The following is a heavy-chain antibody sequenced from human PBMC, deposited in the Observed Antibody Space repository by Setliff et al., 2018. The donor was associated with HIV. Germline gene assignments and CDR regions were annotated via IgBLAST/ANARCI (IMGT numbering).Heavy chain of an antibody. Sequence: PGESLKISCKASGDKFSNYWLGWVRQMPGKGLEWIGVIYPDDSDTRYSPSFKGQVTISADKSITTAYLQWSSLRASETAMYYCAKGGGLSFRYHDWFVKIWGQGTLVTVSS. V-gene: IGHV5-51*01. CDR2: IYPDDSDT. CDR1: GDKFSNYW. J-gene: IGHJ3*02. CDR3: AKGGGLSFRYHDWFVKI. D-gene: IGHD3-9*01.